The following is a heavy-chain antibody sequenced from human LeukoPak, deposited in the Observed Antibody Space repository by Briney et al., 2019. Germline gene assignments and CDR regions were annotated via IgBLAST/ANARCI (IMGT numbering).Heavy chain of an antibody. J-gene: IGHJ4*02. CDR3: ATGPHY. V-gene: IGHV4-59*01. Sequence: SETLSLTCTVSGGSISSYYWSWIRQPPGKGLEWIGYIYYSGSTNYNPSLKSRVTISVDTSKNQFSLKLSSVTAADTAVYYCATGPHYWGQGTLVTVSS. D-gene: IGHD1-14*01. CDR1: GGSISSYY. CDR2: IYYSGST.